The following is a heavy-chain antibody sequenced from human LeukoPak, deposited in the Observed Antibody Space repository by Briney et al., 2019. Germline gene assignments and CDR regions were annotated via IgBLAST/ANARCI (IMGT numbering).Heavy chain of an antibody. D-gene: IGHD6-13*01. CDR3: ARHGSWYSEYWFDP. CDR2: IYYSGST. CDR1: GGSISSSSYY. Sequence: SETLSLTCTVSGGSISSSSYYWGWIRQPPGKGLEWIGSIYYSGSTYYNPSLKSRVTISVDTSKNQFSQKLSSVTAADTAVYYCARHGSWYSEYWFDPWGQGTLVTVSS. J-gene: IGHJ5*02. V-gene: IGHV4-39*01.